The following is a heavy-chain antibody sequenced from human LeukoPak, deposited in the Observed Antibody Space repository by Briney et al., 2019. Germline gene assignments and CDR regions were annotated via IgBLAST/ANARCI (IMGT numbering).Heavy chain of an antibody. Sequence: SETLSLTCAVYGGSFSGYYWSWIRQPPGKGLEWIGEINHSGSTNYNPSLKSRVTISVDTSKNQFSLKLSSVTAADTAVYYCARGVRTGNYYYYMDVWGKGTTVTVSS. D-gene: IGHD1/OR15-1a*01. V-gene: IGHV4-34*01. CDR2: INHSGST. CDR1: GGSFSGYY. J-gene: IGHJ6*03. CDR3: ARGVRTGNYYYYMDV.